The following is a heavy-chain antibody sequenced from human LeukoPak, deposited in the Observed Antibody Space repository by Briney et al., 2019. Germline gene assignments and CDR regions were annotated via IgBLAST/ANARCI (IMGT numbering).Heavy chain of an antibody. J-gene: IGHJ3*02. CDR3: ARDVLRYFDWLPHDAFDI. Sequence: ASVKVSCKASGYTFTGYYMHWVRQAPGQGLEWMGRINPNSGGTNYAQKFQGRVTLTRDTSISTAYMELSRLRSEDTAVYYCARDVLRYFDWLPHDAFDIWGQGTMVTVSS. CDR1: GYTFTGYY. V-gene: IGHV1-2*06. CDR2: INPNSGGT. D-gene: IGHD3-9*01.